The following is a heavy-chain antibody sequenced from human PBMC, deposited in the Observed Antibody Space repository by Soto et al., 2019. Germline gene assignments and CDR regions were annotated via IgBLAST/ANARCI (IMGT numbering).Heavy chain of an antibody. J-gene: IGHJ4*02. V-gene: IGHV2-5*02. Sequence: QITLKESGPTLVRPTQTLTLTCTFSGFSLITSGVGVGWIRQPPGKALEWLALIYWDDDKRYSPSLKSRLTITKDTSKNQVVLTMTNMDPVDTATYYCVHTEYSGYEFDYWGQGTLVTVSS. CDR1: GFSLITSGVG. CDR2: IYWDDDK. D-gene: IGHD5-12*01. CDR3: VHTEYSGYEFDY.